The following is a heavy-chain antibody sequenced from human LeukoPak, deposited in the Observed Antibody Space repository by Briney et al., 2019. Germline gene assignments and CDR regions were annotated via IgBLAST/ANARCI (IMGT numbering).Heavy chain of an antibody. D-gene: IGHD1-26*01. CDR2: ISWNSGTI. Sequence: GGSLRLSCAASGFSIDDYAMHWVRQAPGKGLEWVSGISWNSGTIGYADSVKGRFTISRDNAKNSLYLQMNSLRAEDTAVYYCARDFLLGTFDPWGQGTLVTVSS. CDR1: GFSIDDYA. V-gene: IGHV3-9*01. J-gene: IGHJ5*02. CDR3: ARDFLLGTFDP.